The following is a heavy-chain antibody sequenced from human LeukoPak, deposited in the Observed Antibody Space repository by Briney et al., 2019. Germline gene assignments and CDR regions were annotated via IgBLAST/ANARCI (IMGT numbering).Heavy chain of an antibody. CDR3: ARLSDYDSGFDY. CDR2: ISGSGGST. D-gene: IGHD5-12*01. J-gene: IGHJ4*02. V-gene: IGHV3-23*01. Sequence: GSLRLSCAASGFTFSSYAMSWVRQAPGKGLEWVSAISGSGGSTYYADSVKGRFTISRDNSKNTVYLQMNSLRAEDTAVYYCARLSDYDSGFDYWGQGTLVTVSS. CDR1: GFTFSSYA.